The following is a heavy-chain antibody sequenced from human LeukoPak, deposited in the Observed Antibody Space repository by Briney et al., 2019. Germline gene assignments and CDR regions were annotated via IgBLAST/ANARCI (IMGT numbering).Heavy chain of an antibody. CDR3: ARQIAAAGTIWFDP. V-gene: IGHV4-59*11. Sequence: SETLSLTCTVSGGSISSHYWSWIRQPSGKGLEWIGYIYYSGSTNYNPSLKSRVTISVDTSKNQFSLKLSSVTAADTAVYYCARQIAAAGTIWFDPWGQGTLVTVSS. D-gene: IGHD6-13*01. CDR1: GGSISSHY. CDR2: IYYSGST. J-gene: IGHJ5*02.